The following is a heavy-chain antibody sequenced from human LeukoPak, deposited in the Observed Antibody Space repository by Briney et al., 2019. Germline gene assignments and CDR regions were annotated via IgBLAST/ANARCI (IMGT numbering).Heavy chain of an antibody. CDR1: GFTFSSYA. CDR3: AKDQVSDYYDSSGRFDF. Sequence: PGGSLRLSCAASGFTFSSYAMRSVRQAPGKGLEWVSAISGSGGSTYYADSVKGRFTISRDNSKNTLDLQMNSLRAEDTAVYYCAKDQVSDYYDSSGRFDFWGQGTLVTVSS. CDR2: ISGSGGST. V-gene: IGHV3-23*01. D-gene: IGHD3-22*01. J-gene: IGHJ4*02.